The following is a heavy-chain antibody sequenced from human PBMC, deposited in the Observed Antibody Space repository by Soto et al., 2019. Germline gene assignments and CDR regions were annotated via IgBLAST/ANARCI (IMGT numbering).Heavy chain of an antibody. D-gene: IGHD3-9*01. J-gene: IGHJ6*02. Sequence: GASVKVSCKASGYTFTGYYMHWVRQAPGQGLEWMGWINPNSGGTNYAQKFQGRVTMTRDTSISTAYMELCRLRSDDTAVYYCARSSHYDILTGYYSFLVGGMDVWGQGTTVTVSS. CDR1: GYTFTGYY. V-gene: IGHV1-2*02. CDR3: ARSSHYDILTGYYSFLVGGMDV. CDR2: INPNSGGT.